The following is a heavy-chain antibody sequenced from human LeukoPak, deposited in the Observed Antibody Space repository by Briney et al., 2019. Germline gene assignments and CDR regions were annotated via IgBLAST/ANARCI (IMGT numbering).Heavy chain of an antibody. CDR3: ARYRSSVLAHYYYYYMDV. CDR1: EYTFTGYY. V-gene: IGHV1-2*06. Sequence: ASVKVSCKASEYTFTGYYMHWVRQAPGQGLEWMGRINPNSGGTNYAQKFQGRVTMTRDTSISTAYMELSRLRSDDTAVYYCARYRSSVLAHYYYYYMDVWGKGTTVTVSS. CDR2: INPNSGGT. J-gene: IGHJ6*03. D-gene: IGHD6-13*01.